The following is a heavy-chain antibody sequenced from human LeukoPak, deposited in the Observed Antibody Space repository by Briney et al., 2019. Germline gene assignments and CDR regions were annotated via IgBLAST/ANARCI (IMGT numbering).Heavy chain of an antibody. J-gene: IGHJ6*02. Sequence: SETLSLTCAVSGGSISSGGYSWSWIRQPPGKGPEWIGYIYHSGSTYYNPSLKSRVTISVDRSKNQFSLKLSSVTAADTAVYYCASGIVGGRYYYGMDVWGQGTTVTVSS. CDR1: GGSISSGGYS. D-gene: IGHD2-15*01. V-gene: IGHV4-30-2*01. CDR2: IYHSGST. CDR3: ASGIVGGRYYYGMDV.